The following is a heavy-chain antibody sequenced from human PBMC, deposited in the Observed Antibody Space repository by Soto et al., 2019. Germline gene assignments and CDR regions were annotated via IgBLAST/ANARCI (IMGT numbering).Heavy chain of an antibody. V-gene: IGHV4-31*03. Sequence: SETLCLTCTVSGGSISSGGYYWSWIRQHPGKGLEWIEYIYYSGSTYYNPSLKSRVTISVDTSKNQFSLKLSSVTAADTAVYYCARTYYYDIYWFDPWGQGTLVTVSS. D-gene: IGHD3-22*01. J-gene: IGHJ5*02. CDR3: ARTYYYDIYWFDP. CDR1: GGSISSGGYY. CDR2: IYYSGST.